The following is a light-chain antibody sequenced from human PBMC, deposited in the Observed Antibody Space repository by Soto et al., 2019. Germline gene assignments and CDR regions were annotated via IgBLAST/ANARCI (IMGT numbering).Light chain of an antibody. J-gene: IGKJ1*01. V-gene: IGKV1-5*01. CDR2: DAS. CDR1: QSISTW. Sequence: DIQMTQSPSTLSASVGDRVTITCRASQSISTWLAWYQQEPGKAPKLLIYDASNLETGVPSRFSGSGSGTEFTLTISSLQPDDFATYYCQQYKSYPVTFGQGTKV. CDR3: QQYKSYPVT.